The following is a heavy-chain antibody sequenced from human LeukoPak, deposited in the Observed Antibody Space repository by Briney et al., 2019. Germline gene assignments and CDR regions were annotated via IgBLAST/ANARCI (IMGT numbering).Heavy chain of an antibody. J-gene: IGHJ3*02. CDR2: THYSGRT. D-gene: IGHD3-22*01. CDR1: GGSISRLF. Sequence: SETLSLTCSVSGGSISRLFWSWLRQPPGGGLEWIAFTHYSGRTKYNPSLQSRVTISIDTSENNFSLKLTSVTAADTAVYYCARLLDNDSSGDPDTFDMWGQGTVVTVSS. V-gene: IGHV4-59*11. CDR3: ARLLDNDSSGDPDTFDM.